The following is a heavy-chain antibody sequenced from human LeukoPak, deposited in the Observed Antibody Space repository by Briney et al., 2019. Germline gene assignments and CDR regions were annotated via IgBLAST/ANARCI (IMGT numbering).Heavy chain of an antibody. D-gene: IGHD6-13*01. Sequence: GGSLRLSCAASGFTFTNYWMTWVRQAPGKGLEWVANIKHDGSEQYYVDSVKGRFTISRDNAKNSLYLQMNSLRAEDTALYYCARGIATGIDFFDPWGQGTLVTVSS. V-gene: IGHV3-7*01. CDR1: GFTFTNYW. CDR3: ARGIATGIDFFDP. J-gene: IGHJ5*02. CDR2: IKHDGSEQ.